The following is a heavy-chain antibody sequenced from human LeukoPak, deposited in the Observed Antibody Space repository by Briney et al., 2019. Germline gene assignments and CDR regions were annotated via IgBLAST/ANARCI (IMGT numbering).Heavy chain of an antibody. D-gene: IGHD6-19*01. J-gene: IGHJ4*02. CDR3: AKGDTSSGWYYFDY. Sequence: GGSLRLSCEASGFTFSDYAMSWVRQAPGKGLEWVSAISGSGGSTYYADSVKGRFTISRDNSKNTLYLQMNSLRAEDTAVYYCAKGDTSSGWYYFDYWGQGTLVTVSS. V-gene: IGHV3-23*01. CDR1: GFTFSDYA. CDR2: ISGSGGST.